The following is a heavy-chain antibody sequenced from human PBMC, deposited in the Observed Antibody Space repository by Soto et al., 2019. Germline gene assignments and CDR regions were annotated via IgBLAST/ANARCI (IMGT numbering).Heavy chain of an antibody. V-gene: IGHV3-30*18. D-gene: IGHD5-12*01. Sequence: GGSLRLSCAASGFTFSSYGMHWVRQAPGKGLEWVAVISYDGSNKYYADSVKGRFTISRDNSKNTLYLQMNSLRAEDTAVYYCAKSGDSGYDLYYGMDVWGQGTTVTVSS. CDR1: GFTFSSYG. CDR3: AKSGDSGYDLYYGMDV. J-gene: IGHJ6*02. CDR2: ISYDGSNK.